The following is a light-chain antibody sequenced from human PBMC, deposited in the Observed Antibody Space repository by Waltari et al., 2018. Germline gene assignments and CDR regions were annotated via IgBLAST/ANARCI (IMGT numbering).Light chain of an antibody. V-gene: IGLV1-40*01. Sequence: QSILTQPPSVSGAPGQSVSISCTGSSSNIGAGYAVHWYQQVPGTAPQLSIFGTTLRPSGVPDRFSASKSGTPASLAITGLRADDGAVYYCQSYDINLSGSGVFGGGTRLTVL. CDR3: QSYDINLSGSGV. CDR1: SSNIGAGYA. CDR2: GTT. J-gene: IGLJ3*02.